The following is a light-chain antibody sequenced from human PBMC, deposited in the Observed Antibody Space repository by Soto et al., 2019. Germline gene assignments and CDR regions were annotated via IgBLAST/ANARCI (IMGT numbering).Light chain of an antibody. CDR3: SSYKTSSTVVV. V-gene: IGLV2-14*01. Sequence: QSALTQPASVSGSPGQSSTISCTGTSSDIGGYNDVSWYQQYPGKAPKLMIFGVSDRPSGVSNRFSGSKSGTTASLPIYGLQAEDESDYYCSSYKTSSTVVVFGGGTKLTVL. CDR1: SSDIGGYND. CDR2: GVS. J-gene: IGLJ2*01.